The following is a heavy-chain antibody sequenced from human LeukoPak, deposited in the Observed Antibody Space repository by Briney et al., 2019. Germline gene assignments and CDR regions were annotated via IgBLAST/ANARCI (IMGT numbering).Heavy chain of an antibody. J-gene: IGHJ4*02. CDR3: ARVTYGDYGPFYFDY. Sequence: SETLSLTCTVSGYSISSGYYWGWIRRPPGKGLEWIGSIYHSGSTYYSPSLKNRVTISVDTSKNQFSLKLSSVTAADTAVYYCARVTYGDYGPFYFDYWGRGTLVTVSS. V-gene: IGHV4-38-2*02. D-gene: IGHD4-17*01. CDR1: GYSISSGYY. CDR2: IYHSGST.